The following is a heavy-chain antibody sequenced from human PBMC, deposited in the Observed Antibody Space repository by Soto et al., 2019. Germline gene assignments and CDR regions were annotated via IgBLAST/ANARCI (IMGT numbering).Heavy chain of an antibody. CDR1: GGSISSGDYY. J-gene: IGHJ5*02. CDR3: ARAVLQRDP. V-gene: IGHV4-30-4*01. CDR2: IYYSGRT. Sequence: QVQLQESGPGLVKPSQTLSLTCTVSGGSISSGDYYWSWIRQPPGKGLEWIGYIYYSGRTYYNPSVKSRVTRSVDTSTNQFSLKLRSVTDADTAVDYCARAVLQRDPWGQGTLFTVSS. D-gene: IGHD3-10*01.